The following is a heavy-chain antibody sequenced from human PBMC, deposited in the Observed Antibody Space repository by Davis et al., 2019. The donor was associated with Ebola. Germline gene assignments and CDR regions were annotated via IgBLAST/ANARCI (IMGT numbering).Heavy chain of an antibody. D-gene: IGHD5-24*01. CDR3: AAGQRNYIPY. CDR2: IFVGSGNT. J-gene: IGHJ4*02. Sequence: AASVKVSCKASGFTFITFGVQWVRQARGRRPEWIGWIFVGSGNTNYAQKFQDRVTITRDMSTSTAYMEMSSLRTEDTAVYYCAAGQRNYIPYWGQGTLVTVSS. CDR1: GFTFITFG. V-gene: IGHV1-58*01.